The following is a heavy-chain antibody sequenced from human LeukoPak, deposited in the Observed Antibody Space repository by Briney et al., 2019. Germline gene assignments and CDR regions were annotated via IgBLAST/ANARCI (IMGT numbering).Heavy chain of an antibody. Sequence: GGSLRLSCAASGFTFSAYAMAWVRQAPGKGLEWVSAITGSGGSTYYADSVKGRFTISRDNSMNTLYLQMSSLRVEDTALYYCAKQGSYSSGPGYWGQGTLVTVSS. CDR3: AKQGSYSSGPGY. CDR2: ITGSGGST. D-gene: IGHD6-19*01. J-gene: IGHJ4*02. CDR1: GFTFSAYA. V-gene: IGHV3-23*01.